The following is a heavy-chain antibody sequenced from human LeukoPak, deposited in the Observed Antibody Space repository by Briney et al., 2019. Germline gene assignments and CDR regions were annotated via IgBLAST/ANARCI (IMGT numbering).Heavy chain of an antibody. D-gene: IGHD5-24*01. CDR3: ARSNYGYQKPFDH. CDR1: GGSINGYY. J-gene: IGHJ5*02. V-gene: IGHV4-59*01. Sequence: PSETLSLTCTVSGGSINGYYWSWIRQPPGKGLGFIGYIYSSGGTKYSPSLMGRVTISIDRSKQQFSLRVSSVTAADTAVYYCARSNYGYQKPFDHWGQGTLVTVSS. CDR2: IYSSGGT.